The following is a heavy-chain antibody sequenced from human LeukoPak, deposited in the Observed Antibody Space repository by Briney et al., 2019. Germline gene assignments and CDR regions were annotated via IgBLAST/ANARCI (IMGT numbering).Heavy chain of an antibody. CDR3: ARAGLGSGFNYKDYYYYMDV. Sequence: GALRLSCAASGFTFSSYAMSWVRQAPGKGLEWVSGISGSGGSTYYADSVKGRFTISRDNSKNTLYLEMNSLRPEDTAIYHCARAGLGSGFNYKDYYYYMDVWGRGTTVAVSS. V-gene: IGHV3-23*01. CDR1: GFTFSSYA. J-gene: IGHJ6*03. CDR2: ISGSGGST. D-gene: IGHD3-10*01.